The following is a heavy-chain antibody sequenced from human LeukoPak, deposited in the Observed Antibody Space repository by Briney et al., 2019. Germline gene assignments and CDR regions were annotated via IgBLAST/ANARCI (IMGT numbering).Heavy chain of an antibody. CDR2: ISSSGSTK. D-gene: IGHD5-12*01. V-gene: IGHV3-48*03. CDR1: GFTFSSYE. J-gene: IGHJ6*04. CDR3: ARKDYGGYAYYYYGLDV. Sequence: PGGSLRLSCAASGFTFSSYEMNWVRQAPGKGLEWVSYISSSGSTKYYADSVEGRFTISRDNAKNSLYLQMNSLRAEDTAVYYCARKDYGGYAYYYYGLDVWGKGTTVTVSS.